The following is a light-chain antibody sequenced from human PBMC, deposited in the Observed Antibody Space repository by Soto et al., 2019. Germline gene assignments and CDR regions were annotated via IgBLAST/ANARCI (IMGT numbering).Light chain of an antibody. Sequence: QSVLTQPTSVSGSPGQSIAIPCTGNGNDIGAYDYVSWYQQHPGKAPRLLIHGVRNRPPGISSRFSGFKSGLTASLTISGLQAEDEVDYYCSSFTTGRLDVFGPGTKVIVL. CDR3: SSFTTGRLDV. CDR1: GNDIGAYDY. CDR2: GVR. V-gene: IGLV2-14*01. J-gene: IGLJ1*01.